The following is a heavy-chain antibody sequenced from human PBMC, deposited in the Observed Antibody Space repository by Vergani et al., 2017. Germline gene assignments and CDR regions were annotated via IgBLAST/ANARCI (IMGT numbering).Heavy chain of an antibody. CDR2: IIPIFGTA. J-gene: IGHJ6*03. D-gene: IGHD6-6*01. CDR3: ARRSSSSLGYYYMDV. CDR1: GGTFSSCA. Sequence: QVQLVQSGAEVKKPGSSVKVSCKASGGTFSSCAISWVRQAPGQGLEWMGGIIPIFGTANYAQKFQGRVTITADESTSTAYMELSSLRSEDTAVYYCARRSSSSLGYYYMDVWGKGTTVTVSS. V-gene: IGHV1-69*01.